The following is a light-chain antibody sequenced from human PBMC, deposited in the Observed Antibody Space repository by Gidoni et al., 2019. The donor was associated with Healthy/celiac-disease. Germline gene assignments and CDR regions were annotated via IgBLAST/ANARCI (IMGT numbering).Light chain of an antibody. CDR3: QQYDNLAYA. Sequence: DIQMTQSTSSLSESVGDRVTITCQASQDISNYLNWYQQKPGKAPKLLIYDASNLETGVPSRCSGSGSGTDFTFTISSLQPEDIATYYCQQYDNLAYAFGQGTKLEIK. J-gene: IGKJ2*01. V-gene: IGKV1-33*01. CDR1: QDISNY. CDR2: DAS.